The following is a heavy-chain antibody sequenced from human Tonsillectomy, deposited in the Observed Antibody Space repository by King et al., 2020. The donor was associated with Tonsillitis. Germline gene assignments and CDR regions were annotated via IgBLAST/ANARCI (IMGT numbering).Heavy chain of an antibody. CDR3: ARDPYYYDSSGYYAKYYFDY. V-gene: IGHV1-46*01. CDR2: INPSGGST. Sequence: QLVQSGAEVKKPGASVKVSCKASGYTFTSYYMHWVRQAPGQGLEWMGIINPSGGSTSYAQKFQGRVTMTRDTSTSTVYMELSSLRSEDTAGYYCARDPYYYDSSGYYAKYYFDYWGQGTLVTVSS. D-gene: IGHD3-22*01. CDR1: GYTFTSYY. J-gene: IGHJ4*02.